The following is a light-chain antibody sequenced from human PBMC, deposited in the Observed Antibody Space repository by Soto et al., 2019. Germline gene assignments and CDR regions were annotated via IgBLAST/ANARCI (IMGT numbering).Light chain of an antibody. CDR3: QQRSQT. Sequence: EIVLTQSPATLSLSPGERATLSCRASQSVSSYLAWYQQKPGQAPRLLIYDASNRATGIPARFSGSGSGTDFTIAISSLEPEDFAVYYCQQRSQTFGGGTKVEIK. CDR2: DAS. CDR1: QSVSSY. V-gene: IGKV3-11*01. J-gene: IGKJ4*01.